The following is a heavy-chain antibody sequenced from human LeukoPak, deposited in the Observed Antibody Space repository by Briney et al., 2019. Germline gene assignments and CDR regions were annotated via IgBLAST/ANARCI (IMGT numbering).Heavy chain of an antibody. CDR3: ARDSAAAGDY. V-gene: IGHV3-48*01. D-gene: IGHD6-13*01. CDR1: GFTFSSYS. Sequence: GGSLRLSCAASGFTFSSYSMNWVRQAPGKGLEWVSYISSSSSTIYYADSVKGRFTISRGNAKNSLYLQMNSLRAEDTAIYYCARDSAAAGDYWGQGTLVTVSS. CDR2: ISSSSSTI. J-gene: IGHJ4*02.